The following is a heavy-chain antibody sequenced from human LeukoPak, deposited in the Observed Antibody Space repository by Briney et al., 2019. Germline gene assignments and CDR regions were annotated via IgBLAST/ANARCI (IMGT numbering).Heavy chain of an antibody. Sequence: AASVKVSCKASGGTFSSYAISWVRQAPGQGLEWMGGIIPIFGTANYAQKFQGRVTITADKSTSTAYMELSSLRSEDTAVYYCARDLGDSSGYYYYPTAFDYWGQGTLVTVSS. CDR2: IIPIFGTA. D-gene: IGHD3-22*01. CDR3: ARDLGDSSGYYYYPTAFDY. CDR1: GGTFSSYA. J-gene: IGHJ4*02. V-gene: IGHV1-69*06.